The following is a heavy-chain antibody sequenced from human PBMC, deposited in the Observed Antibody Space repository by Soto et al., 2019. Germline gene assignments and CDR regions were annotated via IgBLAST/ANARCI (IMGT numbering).Heavy chain of an antibody. V-gene: IGHV4-39*01. CDR3: APGYCSRGSCFSSTFFDY. CDR1: GGSISSSSYY. D-gene: IGHD2-15*01. J-gene: IGHJ4*02. Sequence: SETLSLTCTVSGGSISSSSYYWGWIRQPPGKGLEWIGSIYYSGSTYYNPSLKSRVTISVDTSKNQFSLKLSSVTAADTAVYYCAPGYCSRGSCFSSTFFDYWGQGTLVTVSS. CDR2: IYYSGST.